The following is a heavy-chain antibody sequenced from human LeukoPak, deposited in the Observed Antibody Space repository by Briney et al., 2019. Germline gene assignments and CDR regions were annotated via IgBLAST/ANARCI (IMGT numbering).Heavy chain of an antibody. D-gene: IGHD3-10*01. CDR1: GGSISSYY. CDR2: IYTSGST. Sequence: PSETLSLTCTVSGGSISSYYWSWIRQPAGKALEWIGRIYTSGSTNYNPSLKSRVTMSVDTSKNQFSLKLSSVTAADTAVYYCARVTTMVRGDNYMDVWGKGTTVTVSS. J-gene: IGHJ6*03. CDR3: ARVTTMVRGDNYMDV. V-gene: IGHV4-4*07.